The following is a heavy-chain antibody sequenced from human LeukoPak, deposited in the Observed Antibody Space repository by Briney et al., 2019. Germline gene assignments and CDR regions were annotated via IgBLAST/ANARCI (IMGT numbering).Heavy chain of an antibody. CDR2: IYYTGST. CDR3: ARRAYGVEGSTFDI. Sequence: TSETLSLTCTVSGGSMSSYYWSWSRQRPRKGLEYIGYIYYTGSTYYNPSLKSRVTISVDTSKRQFSLRLSSVSAADTAVYYCARRAYGVEGSTFDIWGQGTMVTVSS. V-gene: IGHV4-59*12. CDR1: GGSMSSYY. D-gene: IGHD3-10*01. J-gene: IGHJ3*02.